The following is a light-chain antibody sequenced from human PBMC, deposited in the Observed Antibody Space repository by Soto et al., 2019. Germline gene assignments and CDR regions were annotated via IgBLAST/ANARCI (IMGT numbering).Light chain of an antibody. V-gene: IGKV1-9*01. J-gene: IGKJ3*01. CDR1: QAISNY. Sequence: DIQLTQSPSFLSASVGDRVIITCRASQAISNYLAWYQQKPGKAPKLLIYGASILQSAVPSSFSGSGSGTDFPLTITSLQPEDFATYYCQQLISYPFTFGPGTKVDVK. CDR2: GAS. CDR3: QQLISYPFT.